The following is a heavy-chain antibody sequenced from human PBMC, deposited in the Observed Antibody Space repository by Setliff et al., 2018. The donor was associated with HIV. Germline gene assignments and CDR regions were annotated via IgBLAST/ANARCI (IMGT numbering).Heavy chain of an antibody. Sequence: GGSLRLSCITSGFTFGDYVMSWFRQAPGKGLEWVGLIRSKAHGGTTEYAASVEVRFIISRDDSKSIAYLQMNSLKTEDTAVYYCTRGLMTTVVHDYWGQGTLVTVSS. J-gene: IGHJ4*02. CDR1: GFTFGDYV. D-gene: IGHD4-17*01. V-gene: IGHV3-49*03. CDR3: TRGLMTTVVHDY. CDR2: IRSKAHGGTT.